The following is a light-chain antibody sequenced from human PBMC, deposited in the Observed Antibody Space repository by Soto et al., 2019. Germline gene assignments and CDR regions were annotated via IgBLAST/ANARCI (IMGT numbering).Light chain of an antibody. CDR2: NVT. J-gene: IGLJ2*01. CDR1: SSDVGDYNF. CDR3: ISYASTSPHVV. V-gene: IGLV2-14*01. Sequence: QSALTQPASVSGPPGQSITISCTGTSSDVGDYNFVSWYQQHPGKAPKFMIYNVTDRPSGISNRFSGSKSGNTASLNISGLRPEDEADYYCISYASTSPHVVFGGGTKVTVL.